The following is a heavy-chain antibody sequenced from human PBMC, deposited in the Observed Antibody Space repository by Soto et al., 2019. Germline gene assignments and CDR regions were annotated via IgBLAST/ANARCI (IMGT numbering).Heavy chain of an antibody. J-gene: IGHJ5*02. CDR1: NGSISTYY. Sequence: SETLSLTVSLSNGSISTYYCTWVRQPPGKGLEWIGYVYYSGSTYYNPSLKSRVAMSVDTSKNQFSLELKSVTAADTATYYCVRDYLLTGFDTWGQGTLVTVSS. D-gene: IGHD3-9*01. CDR2: VYYSGST. CDR3: VRDYLLTGFDT. V-gene: IGHV4-59*01.